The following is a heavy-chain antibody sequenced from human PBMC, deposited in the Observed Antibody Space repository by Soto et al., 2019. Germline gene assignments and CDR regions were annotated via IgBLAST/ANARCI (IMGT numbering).Heavy chain of an antibody. V-gene: IGHV4-59*01. Sequence: PSETLSLTCTVSGDSISSSYWSWIRQPPGQGLEWIGYVHYSGSTNYNPSLKSRVTILVDTSKNQFSLTLSSVTAADSAVYYCATLPPRIVVYILPIPTWGQGMLVTVS. D-gene: IGHD2-21*01. J-gene: IGHJ5*02. CDR2: VHYSGST. CDR1: GDSISSSY. CDR3: ATLPPRIVVYILPIPT.